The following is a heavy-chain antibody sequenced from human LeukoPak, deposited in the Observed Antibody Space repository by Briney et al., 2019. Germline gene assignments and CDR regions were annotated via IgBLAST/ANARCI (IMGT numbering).Heavy chain of an antibody. J-gene: IGHJ4*02. CDR2: ISGSGGST. CDR3: ARDVEMATPGWVDY. V-gene: IGHV3-23*01. D-gene: IGHD5-24*01. CDR1: GFTFSSYG. Sequence: PGGSLRLSCAASGFTFSSYGMSWVRQAPGKGLEWVSAISGSGGSTYYADSVKGRFTISRDNSKNTLYLQMNSLRAEDTAVYYCARDVEMATPGWVDYWGQGTLVTVSS.